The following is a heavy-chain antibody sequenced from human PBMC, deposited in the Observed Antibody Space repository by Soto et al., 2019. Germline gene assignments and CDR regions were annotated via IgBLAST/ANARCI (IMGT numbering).Heavy chain of an antibody. CDR3: AKDRGVMTTGALTTPYFDY. CDR1: GFTFSSYG. J-gene: IGHJ4*02. V-gene: IGHV3-30*18. Sequence: QVQLVESGGGVVQPGRSLRLSCAASGFTFSSYGMHWVRQAPGKGLEWVAVISYDGSNKYYADSVKDRFTISRDNSKNTMEMQMNSLRAEDTAVYYCAKDRGVMTTGALTTPYFDYWGQGTLVTVSS. CDR2: ISYDGSNK. D-gene: IGHD4-17*01.